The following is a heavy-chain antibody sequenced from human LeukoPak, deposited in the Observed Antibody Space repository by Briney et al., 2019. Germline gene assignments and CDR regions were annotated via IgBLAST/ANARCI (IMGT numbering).Heavy chain of an antibody. CDR2: IDPSDSYT. D-gene: IGHD6-19*01. Sequence: GESLRISCKGSGYSLSNYWINWVRQMPGKGLGWMGRIDPSDSYTNYSPSFQGHVTIAADKSVTTAYLQWSSLKASDTAMYYCARHFRGAVATYYCDYWGQGTLVTVSS. CDR3: ARHFRGAVATYYCDY. V-gene: IGHV5-10-1*01. J-gene: IGHJ4*02. CDR1: GYSLSNYW.